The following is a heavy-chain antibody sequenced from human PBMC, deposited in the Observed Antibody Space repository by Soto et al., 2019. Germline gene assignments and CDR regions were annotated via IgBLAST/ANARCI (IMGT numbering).Heavy chain of an antibody. V-gene: IGHV4-39*01. CDR1: GGSISSSSYY. CDR3: ARVLGVGGIWFGELLSAFDI. D-gene: IGHD3-10*01. CDR2: IYYSGST. Sequence: QLQLQESGPGLVKPSETLSLTCTVSGGSISSSSYYWGWIRQPPGKGLEWIGSIYYSGSTYYNPSLKSRVTISVDTSKNQFSLKLSSVTAADTAVYYCARVLGVGGIWFGELLSAFDIWGQGTMVTVSS. J-gene: IGHJ3*02.